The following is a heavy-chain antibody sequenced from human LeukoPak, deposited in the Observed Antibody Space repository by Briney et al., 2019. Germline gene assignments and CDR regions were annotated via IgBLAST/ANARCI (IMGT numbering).Heavy chain of an antibody. V-gene: IGHV3-23*01. CDR1: GFTFGNYA. J-gene: IGHJ4*02. CDR3: AREGYYGSGSPPSLYFDY. Sequence: GGSLRLSCAASGFTFGNYAMSWVRQAPGKGLEWVSAISGSGTSTYYTDSVKGRFTISRDNSKNTLYLQMNSLRPEDTAIYYCAREGYYGSGSPPSLYFDYWGQGTLVTVSS. D-gene: IGHD3-10*01. CDR2: ISGSGTST.